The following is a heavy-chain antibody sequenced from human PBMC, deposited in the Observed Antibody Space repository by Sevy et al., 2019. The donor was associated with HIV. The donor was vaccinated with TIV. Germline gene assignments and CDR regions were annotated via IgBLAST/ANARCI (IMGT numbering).Heavy chain of an antibody. Sequence: ASVKVSCKASGYTFTSYGISWVRQAPGQGLEWMGWISAYNGNTNYAQKLQGRVTMTTDTSTSTAYMELRSLRSDDTAVYYCARVRYYYGSGRNGMDVWGQGTTVTASS. CDR2: ISAYNGNT. J-gene: IGHJ6*02. CDR3: ARVRYYYGSGRNGMDV. D-gene: IGHD3-10*01. V-gene: IGHV1-18*01. CDR1: GYTFTSYG.